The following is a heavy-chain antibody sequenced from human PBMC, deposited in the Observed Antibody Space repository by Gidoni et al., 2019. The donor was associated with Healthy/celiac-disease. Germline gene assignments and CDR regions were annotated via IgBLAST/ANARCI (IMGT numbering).Heavy chain of an antibody. D-gene: IGHD2-2*01. CDR3: ARAQYQLLLYDAFDI. Sequence: QVQLVESGGGVVQPGRSLRLSCAASGFTFSSYAMHWVRQAPGKGLEWVAVISFDGSNNYYADSVKGRFTISRDNSKNTLYLQMNSLRAEDTAVYYCARAQYQLLLYDAFDIWGQGTMVTVSS. CDR1: GFTFSSYA. J-gene: IGHJ3*02. V-gene: IGHV3-30-3*01. CDR2: ISFDGSNN.